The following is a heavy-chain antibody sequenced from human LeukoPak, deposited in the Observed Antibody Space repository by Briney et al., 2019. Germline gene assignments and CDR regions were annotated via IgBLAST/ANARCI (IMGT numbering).Heavy chain of an antibody. Sequence: ASVKVSCKASGYTXTSYAIHWVRQAPGQGLEWMGWITPTDGTNYPQKFQGRVAITWDTSITTAYMDLGRLTSDDTAVYYCARDRYGDGFAHLDYWGQGALVTVSS. CDR1: GYTXTSYA. CDR2: ITPTDGT. D-gene: IGHD5-24*01. V-gene: IGHV1-2*02. CDR3: ARDRYGDGFAHLDY. J-gene: IGHJ4*02.